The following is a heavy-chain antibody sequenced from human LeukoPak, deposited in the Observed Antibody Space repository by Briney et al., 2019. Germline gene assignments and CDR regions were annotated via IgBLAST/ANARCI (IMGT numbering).Heavy chain of an antibody. CDR1: GFTLSSYA. Sequence: GGSLRLSCAASGFTLSSYAMSWVRQAPGKGLEWVSAISDSGNTYHADSVKGRFAISRDSSKNTLFLQMNRLRPEDAAVYYCAKAPVTTCRGAYCYPFDYWGQGTLVTVSS. CDR3: AKAPVTTCRGAYCYPFDY. V-gene: IGHV3-23*01. J-gene: IGHJ4*02. CDR2: ISDSGNT. D-gene: IGHD2-21*01.